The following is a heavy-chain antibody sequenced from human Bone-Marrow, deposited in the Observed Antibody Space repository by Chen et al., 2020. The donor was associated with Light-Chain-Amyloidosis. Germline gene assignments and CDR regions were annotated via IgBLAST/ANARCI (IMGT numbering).Heavy chain of an antibody. D-gene: IGHD6-19*01. Sequence: LLGSGGGLFQPGESLGLSCKAFGISDRITAMTGARQAPGKGLEWLSVIRESGGDRWYADAVNGRFIMSRDNSKNTVYLDMNSLRAEDTAIYYCANLRLRLFSGGMWGFDYFDRWGPGTRVTVS. CDR2: IRESGGDR. V-gene: IGHV3-23*01. CDR1: GISDRITA. J-gene: IGHJ4*02. CDR3: ANLRLRLFSGGMWGFDYFDR.